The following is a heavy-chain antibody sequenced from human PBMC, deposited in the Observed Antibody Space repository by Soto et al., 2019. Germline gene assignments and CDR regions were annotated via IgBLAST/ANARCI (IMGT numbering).Heavy chain of an antibody. J-gene: IGHJ4*02. Sequence: ASVKVSCKASGYTFTSYGISWVRQAPGQGLEWMGWISAYNGNTNYAQKLQGRVTMTTDTSTSTAYMELRSLRSDDTAVYYCARDYFKMVGDYPFDYWGQGTLVTVSS. CDR1: GYTFTSYG. CDR2: ISAYNGNT. CDR3: ARDYFKMVGDYPFDY. D-gene: IGHD4-17*01. V-gene: IGHV1-18*01.